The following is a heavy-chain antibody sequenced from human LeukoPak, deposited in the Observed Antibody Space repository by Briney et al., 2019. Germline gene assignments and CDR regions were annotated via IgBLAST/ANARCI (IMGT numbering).Heavy chain of an antibody. CDR2: INPNSGGT. CDR3: ARGQQLVLGWFDP. CDR1: GYTFTGYY. J-gene: IGHJ5*02. Sequence: ASVKVSCKASGYTFTGYYMHWVRQAPGQGLEWMGWINPNSGGTNYAQKFQGRVTMTRDTSISTAYMELRSLRSDDTAVYYCARGQQLVLGWFDPWGQGTLVTVSS. V-gene: IGHV1-2*02. D-gene: IGHD6-13*01.